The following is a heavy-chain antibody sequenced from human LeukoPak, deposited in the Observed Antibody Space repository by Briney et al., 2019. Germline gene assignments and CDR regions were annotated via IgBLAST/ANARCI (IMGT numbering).Heavy chain of an antibody. D-gene: IGHD1-26*01. CDR3: ARDRKVGATCAFDI. CDR1: GFTFSSYG. J-gene: IGHJ3*02. Sequence: GGSLRLSCAASGFTFSSYGMNWVRQAPGKGLEWVSGISGSGGSTYYADSVKGRFTISRDNSKNTLYLQMNSLRAEDTAVYYCARDRKVGATCAFDIWGQGTMVTVSS. V-gene: IGHV3-23*01. CDR2: ISGSGGST.